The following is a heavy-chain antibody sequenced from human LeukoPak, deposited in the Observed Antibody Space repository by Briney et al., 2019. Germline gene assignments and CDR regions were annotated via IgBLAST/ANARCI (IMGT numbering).Heavy chain of an antibody. CDR2: IYDSGST. J-gene: IGHJ4*02. CDR3: ARQSISGSSLSYFDY. Sequence: SEPLSLTCTVSGVSISSYYWSWIRQPPGKGLEWIGNIYDSGSTNYNPSLKSRVTISVDTSKNQCSLKLSSVTAADTAVYYCARQSISGSSLSYFDYWGQGTLVNASS. D-gene: IGHD3-22*01. V-gene: IGHV4-59*01. CDR1: GVSISSYY.